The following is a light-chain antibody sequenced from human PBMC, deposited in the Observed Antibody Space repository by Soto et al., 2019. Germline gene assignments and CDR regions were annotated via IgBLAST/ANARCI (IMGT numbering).Light chain of an antibody. CDR3: QQYGSSPPVT. Sequence: EIALTQSPVSLFLSPRERATLSYKASQSVSSSYLAWYQQKPGQAPRLLLYGASSRATGIPDRFSGSGSGTDFTLTISRLEPEDFAVYYCQQYGSSPPVTFGQGTRLEIK. CDR2: GAS. CDR1: QSVSSSY. J-gene: IGKJ5*01. V-gene: IGKV3-20*01.